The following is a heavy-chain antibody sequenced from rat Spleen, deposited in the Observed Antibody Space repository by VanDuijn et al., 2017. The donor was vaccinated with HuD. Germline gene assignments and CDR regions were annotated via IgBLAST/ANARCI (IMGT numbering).Heavy chain of an antibody. J-gene: IGHJ1*01. CDR1: GFTFSDYY. CDR3: ARAGYLRDWYFDF. CDR2: ISSDGGRN. V-gene: IGHV5-29*01. Sequence: EVQLVESDGGLVQPGRSLKLSCAASGFTFSDYYMAWVRQAPTKGLEWVATISSDGGRNFYRDSVRGRFTVSSDNAKNTLYLQMDNLRSEDTATYYCARAGYLRDWYFDFWGPGTMVTVSS. D-gene: IGHD2-2*01.